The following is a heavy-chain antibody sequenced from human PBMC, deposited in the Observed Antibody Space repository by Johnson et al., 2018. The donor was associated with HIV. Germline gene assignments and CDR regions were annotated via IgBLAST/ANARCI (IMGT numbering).Heavy chain of an antibody. Sequence: QVQLVESGGGVVQPGGSLRLSCAASGFTLRSYGMHWVRQAPGKGLEWVTFIRYDGSNTYYADSVKGRFTISRDNSNNTLYLQMNIVTREDTAIYYCASLGGLGGFDMWGQGTVVTVSS. J-gene: IGHJ3*02. D-gene: IGHD3/OR15-3a*01. CDR1: GFTLRSYG. V-gene: IGHV3-30*02. CDR2: IRYDGSNT. CDR3: ASLGGLGGFDM.